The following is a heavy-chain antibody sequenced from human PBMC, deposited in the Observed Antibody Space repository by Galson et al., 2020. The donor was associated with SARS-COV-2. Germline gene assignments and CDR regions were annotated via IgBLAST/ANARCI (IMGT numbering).Heavy chain of an antibody. CDR2: INSGGDT. V-gene: IGHV4-34*01. CDR3: ARGLWFGEHNWFDP. Sequence: SETLSLTCAVYGGSFSGYSWTWIRQAPGKGLEWIGKINSGGDTKYSPSLSSRVTISVDTSKNQFSLKLSSVTAADTAVYYCARGLWFGEHNWFDPWGQGTLVTVSS. CDR1: GGSFSGYS. J-gene: IGHJ5*02. D-gene: IGHD3-10*01.